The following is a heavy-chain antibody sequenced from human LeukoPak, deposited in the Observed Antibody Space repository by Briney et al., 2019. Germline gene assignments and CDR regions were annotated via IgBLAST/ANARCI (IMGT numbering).Heavy chain of an antibody. J-gene: IGHJ3*02. V-gene: IGHV1-69*04. Sequence: SVKVSCKASGGTFSSYAISWVRQAPGQGLEWIGRIIPILGIANYAQKFQGRVTITADKSTSTAYMELSSLRSEDTAVYYCARLYCSGGSCYEGQDAFDIWGQGTMVTVSS. CDR1: GGTFSSYA. CDR3: ARLYCSGGSCYEGQDAFDI. D-gene: IGHD2-15*01. CDR2: IIPILGIA.